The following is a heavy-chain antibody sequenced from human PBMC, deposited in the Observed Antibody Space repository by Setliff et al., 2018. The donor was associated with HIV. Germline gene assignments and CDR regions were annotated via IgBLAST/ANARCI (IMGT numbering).Heavy chain of an antibody. D-gene: IGHD6-13*01. CDR2: ISYDGSNR. Sequence: GGSLRLSCAASGFTFSSYAMHWVRQAPGKGLEWVAVISYDGSNRYYADSVKGRFTTPGDNSKNTLYLQMNSPRAEDTAVYYCARDLRHITATGIDYWGQGTLVTVSS. J-gene: IGHJ4*02. V-gene: IGHV3-30*04. CDR1: GFTFSSYA. CDR3: ARDLRHITATGIDY.